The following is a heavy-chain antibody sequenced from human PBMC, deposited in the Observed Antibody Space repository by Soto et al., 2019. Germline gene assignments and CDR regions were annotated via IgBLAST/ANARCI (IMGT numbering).Heavy chain of an antibody. V-gene: IGHV3-74*01. J-gene: IGHJ6*02. CDR1: VSTVSNDW. CDR2: INSDGSST. Sequence: GSLRLSCAVSVSTVSNDWMHWVRQAPGKGLVWVSHINSDGSSTNYADFVKGRFTIARDNAKNTVYLQMNSLRAEDTAVYYCARDRSYSLDVWGQGTTVTVSS. CDR3: ARDRSYSLDV.